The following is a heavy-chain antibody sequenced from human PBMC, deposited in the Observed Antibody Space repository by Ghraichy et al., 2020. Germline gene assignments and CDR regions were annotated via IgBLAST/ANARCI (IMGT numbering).Heavy chain of an antibody. V-gene: IGHV3-48*03. CDR2: ISSSGSTI. D-gene: IGHD3-3*01. CDR3: AREGYYDFWSGSGRQYNDYSMDV. J-gene: IGHJ6*02. Sequence: GGSLRLSCAASGFTFSSYEMNWVRQAPGKGLEWVSYISSSGSTIYYADSVKGRFTISRDNAKNSLYLQMNSLRAEDTAVYYCAREGYYDFWSGSGRQYNDYSMDVWGQGTTVTVSS. CDR1: GFTFSSYE.